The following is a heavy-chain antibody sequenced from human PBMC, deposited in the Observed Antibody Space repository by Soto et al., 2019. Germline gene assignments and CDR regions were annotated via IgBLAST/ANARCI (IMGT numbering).Heavy chain of an antibody. CDR1: GFTFSSYS. CDR3: ARDASSIAASTFFDY. J-gene: IGHJ4*02. D-gene: IGHD6-6*01. Sequence: GGSLRLSCAASGFTFSSYSMNWVRHAPGKGLEWVSSISSSSSYIYYADSVKGRFTISRDNAKNSLYLQMNSLRAEDTAVYYCARDASSIAASTFFDYWGQGTLVTVSS. CDR2: ISSSSSYI. V-gene: IGHV3-21*01.